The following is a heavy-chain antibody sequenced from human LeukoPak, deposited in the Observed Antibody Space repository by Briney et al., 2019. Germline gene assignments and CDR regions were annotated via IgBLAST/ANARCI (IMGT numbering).Heavy chain of an antibody. Sequence: PGGSLRLSCAASGFTFSNNWMSWVRQAPGKGLEWVANIKEDASERYYGDSVMGRFTISRGNTKNSLYLQMNNLRAEDTAVYYCTRDKTELFGVVIGDYWGQGTLVTVSS. CDR3: TRDKTELFGVVIGDY. V-gene: IGHV3-7*01. D-gene: IGHD3-3*01. CDR1: GFTFSNNW. J-gene: IGHJ4*02. CDR2: IKEDASER.